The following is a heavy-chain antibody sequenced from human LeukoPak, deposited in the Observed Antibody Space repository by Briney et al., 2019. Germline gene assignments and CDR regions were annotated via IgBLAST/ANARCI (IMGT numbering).Heavy chain of an antibody. D-gene: IGHD3-22*01. CDR2: FDPEDGET. V-gene: IGHV1-24*01. CDR1: GYTLTELS. J-gene: IGHJ4*02. CDR3: ATPRDYYVYFDY. Sequence: ASVKVSCKVSGYTLTELSMHWVRQAPGKGLEWMGGFDPEDGETIYAQKFQGRVTMTEDTSTDTAYMELSSLRSEDTAVYYCATPRDYYVYFDYWGRGTLVTVSS.